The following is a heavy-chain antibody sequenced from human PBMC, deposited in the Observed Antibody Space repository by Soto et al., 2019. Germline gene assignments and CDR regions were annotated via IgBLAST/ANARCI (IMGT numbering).Heavy chain of an antibody. Sequence: PGESLKISCKGSGHNFAGYWIAWVRQMPGKGLELMGIIYPSDSDTRYRPSFQGQVTISADKSISSAYLQWSSLRASDTAMYYCARVGVSTRTFDDWGQGTPVTGSS. CDR2: IYPSDSDT. CDR1: GHNFAGYW. CDR3: ARVGVSTRTFDD. V-gene: IGHV5-51*01. J-gene: IGHJ4*02. D-gene: IGHD3-3*01.